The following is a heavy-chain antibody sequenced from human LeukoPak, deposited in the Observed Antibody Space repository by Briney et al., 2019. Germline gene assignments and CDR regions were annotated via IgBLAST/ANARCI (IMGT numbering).Heavy chain of an antibody. V-gene: IGHV4-59*01. CDR3: PRDGVYDSSGYYMDS. Sequence: PSETLSLTCTVSGGAISSYYWSWLRQPPGKGLEWVGYIYYSGGTNYNPSLMSRVTISVDRAQNQFSLSLSSGTAADTAVYYCPRDGVYDSSGYYMDSWGEGTLVIVSS. D-gene: IGHD3-22*01. J-gene: IGHJ4*02. CDR1: GGAISSYY. CDR2: IYYSGGT.